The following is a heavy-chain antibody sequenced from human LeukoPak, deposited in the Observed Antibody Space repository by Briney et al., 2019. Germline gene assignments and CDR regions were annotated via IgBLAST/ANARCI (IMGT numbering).Heavy chain of an antibody. D-gene: IGHD2-2*01. Sequence: SETLSLTCTVSGGSISSYYWSWIRQPAEKGLEWIGRIYTSGSTNYNPSLKSRVTMSVDTSKNQFSLKLSSVTAADTAVYYCAREVEGKVVPASNWFDPWGQGTLVTVSS. J-gene: IGHJ5*02. CDR3: AREVEGKVVPASNWFDP. V-gene: IGHV4-4*07. CDR2: IYTSGST. CDR1: GGSISSYY.